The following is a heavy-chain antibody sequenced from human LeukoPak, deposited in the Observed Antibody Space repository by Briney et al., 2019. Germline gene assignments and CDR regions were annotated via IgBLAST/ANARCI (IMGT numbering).Heavy chain of an antibody. J-gene: IGHJ4*02. CDR3: ARGSYYYDSSGHFDY. CDR2: IIPIFGTA. Sequence: SVKVSCKASGGTFSSYAISWVRQAPGQGLEWMGGIIPIFGTANYAQKFQGRVTITADESTSTAYMELRSLRSDDTAVYYCARGSYYYDSSGHFDYWGQGTLVTVSS. D-gene: IGHD3-22*01. CDR1: GGTFSSYA. V-gene: IGHV1-69*13.